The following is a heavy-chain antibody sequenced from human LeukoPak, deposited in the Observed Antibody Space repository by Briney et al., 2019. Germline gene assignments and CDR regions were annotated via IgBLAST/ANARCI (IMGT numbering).Heavy chain of an antibody. D-gene: IGHD6-13*01. Sequence: GALRLSCAASGFTFSSYWMSWVRQAPGKGLEWVANIKQDGSENYYVDSVKGRFTISRDNAKNSLYLQMNSLRAEDTAVYYCAREWRYSSSWGDYWGQGTLVTVSS. CDR2: IKQDGSEN. CDR3: AREWRYSSSWGDY. CDR1: GFTFSSYW. J-gene: IGHJ4*02. V-gene: IGHV3-7*01.